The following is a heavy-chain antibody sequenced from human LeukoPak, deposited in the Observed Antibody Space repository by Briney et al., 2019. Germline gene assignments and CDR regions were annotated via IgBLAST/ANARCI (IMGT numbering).Heavy chain of an antibody. D-gene: IGHD6-13*01. CDR1: GFTFSSYE. J-gene: IGHJ6*02. V-gene: IGHV3-48*03. CDR3: ARGAGYSSSWYCYYGMDV. CDR2: ISSSGSTI. Sequence: GGSLRLSCAASGFTFSSYEMNWVRQAPGKGLEWVSYISSSGSTIYYADSVKGRFTISRDNAKNSLYLQMNSLRAEDTAVYYCARGAGYSSSWYCYYGMDVWGQGTTVTVSS.